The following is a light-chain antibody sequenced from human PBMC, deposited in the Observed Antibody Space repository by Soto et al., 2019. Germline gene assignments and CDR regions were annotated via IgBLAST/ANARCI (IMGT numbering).Light chain of an antibody. V-gene: IGKV3-20*01. CDR3: QQYGSSLYT. Sequence: EIVLTQSPGTLSLSPGERATLSCRAIQSVSSSYLTWYQQKPGQAPRLLIYGASSRATGIPDRFSGSGSGTDFTLTISRLETEDFAVYYCQQYGSSLYTFGQGTKLEIK. CDR1: QSVSSSY. J-gene: IGKJ2*01. CDR2: GAS.